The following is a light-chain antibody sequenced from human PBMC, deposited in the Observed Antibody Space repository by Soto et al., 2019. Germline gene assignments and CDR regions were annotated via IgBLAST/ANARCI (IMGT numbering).Light chain of an antibody. J-gene: IGLJ2*01. CDR1: SSDVGGYDY. Sequence: QSVLTQPPSASGSRGQSVTISCTGTSSDVGGYDYVSWYQQHPGKAPKLMIYEVSKRPSGVPDRFSGSKSGNTASLTVSGLQAEDEADYYCSSYAGSNILVFGGGTKLTVL. CDR3: SSYAGSNILV. V-gene: IGLV2-8*01. CDR2: EVS.